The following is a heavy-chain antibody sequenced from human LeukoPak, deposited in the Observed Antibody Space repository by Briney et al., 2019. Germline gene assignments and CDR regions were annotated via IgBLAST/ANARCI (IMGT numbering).Heavy chain of an antibody. CDR2: ISNDGRNE. J-gene: IGHJ4*02. V-gene: IGHV3-30*04. CDR3: ARGRQLGGPTTVYFDY. Sequence: GGSLRLSCAASGFTFSNYAMHWVRQAPGKGLEGVAVISNDGRNEYYADYVKGRLTISRDNSKNTLYLQMDSLRAEDTAVYFCARGRQLGGPTTVYFDYWGQGTLVTVSS. D-gene: IGHD3-16*01. CDR1: GFTFSNYA.